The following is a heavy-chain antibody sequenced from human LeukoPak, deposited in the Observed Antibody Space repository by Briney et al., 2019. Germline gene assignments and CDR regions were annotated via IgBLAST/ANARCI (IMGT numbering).Heavy chain of an antibody. J-gene: IGHJ4*02. D-gene: IGHD6-19*01. Sequence: GGSLRLSCAASGFTVSSNYMSWVRQAPGKELEWVAISYSGNTTNCADSVRGRFTISRDKSKNRLHLQMNSLRAEDTAVYYCATYSSGRRGYYFDSWGQGTLVTVSS. CDR3: ATYSSGRRGYYFDS. V-gene: IGHV3-66*01. CDR2: SYSGNTT. CDR1: GFTVSSNY.